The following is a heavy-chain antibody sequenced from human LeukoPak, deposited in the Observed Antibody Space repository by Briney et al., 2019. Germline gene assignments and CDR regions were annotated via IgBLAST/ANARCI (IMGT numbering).Heavy chain of an antibody. D-gene: IGHD3-22*01. J-gene: IGHJ3*02. CDR1: GGSISSSSYY. CDR2: IYYSGST. CDR3: ASNYYGSSGYYYGTWGNAFDI. Sequence: VKPSETLSLTCTVSGGSISSSSYYWSWIRQPPGKGLEWIGYIYYSGSTNYNPSLKSRVTISVDTSKNQFSLKLSSVTAADTAVYYCASNYYGSSGYYYGTWGNAFDIWGQGTMVTVSS. V-gene: IGHV4-61*01.